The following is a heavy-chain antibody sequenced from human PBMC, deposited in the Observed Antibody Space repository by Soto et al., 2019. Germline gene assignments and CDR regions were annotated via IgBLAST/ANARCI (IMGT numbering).Heavy chain of an antibody. Sequence: QVQLVQSGAEVKKPGASVKVSCKASGYTFTSYDINWVRQATGQGLEWMGWMNPNSGNTGYAQKFQGRVTMTRNTSISTAYMELSSLRSEDTAVYYCARAHYYDSSRYYPNFDYWGQGTLVTVSS. D-gene: IGHD3-22*01. CDR2: MNPNSGNT. CDR3: ARAHYYDSSRYYPNFDY. V-gene: IGHV1-8*01. J-gene: IGHJ4*02. CDR1: GYTFTSYD.